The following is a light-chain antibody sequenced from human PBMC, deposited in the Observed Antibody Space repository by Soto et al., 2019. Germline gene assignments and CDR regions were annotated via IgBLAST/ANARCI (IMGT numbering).Light chain of an antibody. Sequence: DIQMTQSPSSLSASVGDRVAITCRASQGISNYLAWYQQKPGKVPKLLIYAASTLQSGVPSRFSGSGSGTAVTLTISSLQPEDGATYYCQKYNRAPFTFGPGTKVDIK. J-gene: IGKJ3*01. CDR2: AAS. V-gene: IGKV1-27*01. CDR3: QKYNRAPFT. CDR1: QGISNY.